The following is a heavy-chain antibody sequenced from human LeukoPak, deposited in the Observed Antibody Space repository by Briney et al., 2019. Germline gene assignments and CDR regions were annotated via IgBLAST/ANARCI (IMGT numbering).Heavy chain of an antibody. J-gene: IGHJ4*02. CDR1: GGSITSTNW. D-gene: IGHD1-26*01. CDR3: ARDGGEWELLYYFDY. Sequence: SGTLSLTCAVSGGSITSTNWWSWVRQPPGKGLEWIGEIYHSGSTNYNPSLKSRVTISVDTSKNQFSLKLSSVTAADTAVYYCARDGGEWELLYYFDYWGQGTLVTVSS. CDR2: IYHSGST. V-gene: IGHV4-4*02.